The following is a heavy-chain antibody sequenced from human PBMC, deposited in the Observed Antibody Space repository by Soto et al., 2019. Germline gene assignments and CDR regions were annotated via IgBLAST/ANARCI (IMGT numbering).Heavy chain of an antibody. D-gene: IGHD1-26*01. CDR1: GGSISSGGYY. CDR3: VWNKWEIRQPYSYGMEV. CDR2: IYYSGST. Sequence: PSETLSVTCTVSGGSISSGGYYWSWIRQHPGKGLEWIGYIYYSGSTYYNPSLKSRVTISVDTSKNQFSLKLSSVTAEDTAVYYCVWNKWEIRQPYSYGMEVCCQEPPVT. J-gene: IGHJ6*02. V-gene: IGHV4-30-4*08.